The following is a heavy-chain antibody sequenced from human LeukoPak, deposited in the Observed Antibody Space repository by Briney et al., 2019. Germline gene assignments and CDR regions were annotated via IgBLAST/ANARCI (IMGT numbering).Heavy chain of an antibody. CDR3: TRDLPRVERGGFDY. D-gene: IGHD5-24*01. CDR2: IRSKAYGGTT. Sequence: GRSLRLSCTASGFTFGDYAMSWFRQAPGKGLEWVGFIRSKAYGGTTEYAASVKGRFTISRDDSKSIAYLQMNSLKTEDTAVYYCTRDLPRVERGGFDYWGQGTLVTVSS. V-gene: IGHV3-49*03. J-gene: IGHJ4*02. CDR1: GFTFGDYA.